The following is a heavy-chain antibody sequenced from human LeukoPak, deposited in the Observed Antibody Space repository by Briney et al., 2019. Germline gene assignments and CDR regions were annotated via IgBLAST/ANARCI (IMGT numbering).Heavy chain of an antibody. D-gene: IGHD2-15*01. CDR3: ARELGYCSGGSSYTLNNWFDP. CDR2: INPSGGST. CDR1: GYTFTSYY. Sequence: ASVKVSCKASGYTFTSYYMHGVRQAPGQGLEWMGIINPSGGSTSYAQKFQGRVTLTRNTTTSTVYMELSNLRSEDTAVYYCARELGYCSGGSSYTLNNWFDPWGQGTLVTVSS. V-gene: IGHV1-46*01. J-gene: IGHJ5*02.